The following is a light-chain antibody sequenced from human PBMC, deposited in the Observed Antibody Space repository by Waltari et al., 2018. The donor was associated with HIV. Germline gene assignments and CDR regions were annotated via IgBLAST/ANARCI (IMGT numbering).Light chain of an antibody. CDR1: SSDIGPYDL. CDR3: SSYGDSLKVL. J-gene: IGLJ2*01. CDR2: EVT. V-gene: IGLV2-8*01. Sequence: QSALTQPPSASGSLGQSVTIACTGSSSDIGPYDLVSWFQQHPHSAPKLLLSEVTRRPATVSDRFSGSRSDNTSFLAVAGLQPDDEATYFCSSYGDSLKVLFGGGTNVTGL.